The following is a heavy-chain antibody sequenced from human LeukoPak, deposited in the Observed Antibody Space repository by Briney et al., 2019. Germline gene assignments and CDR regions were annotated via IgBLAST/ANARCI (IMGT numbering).Heavy chain of an antibody. D-gene: IGHD4-17*01. CDR3: ARVREDYGDYPLEGAFDI. CDR2: INPNSGGT. Sequence: ASVKVSCKASGYTFTGYYIHWVRQAPGQGLEWMGWINPNSGGTNYAQKFQGRVTMTRDTSISTAYMDLTRLRSDDTAMYYCARVREDYGDYPLEGAFDIWGQGTMVTVSS. J-gene: IGHJ3*02. CDR1: GYTFTGYY. V-gene: IGHV1-2*02.